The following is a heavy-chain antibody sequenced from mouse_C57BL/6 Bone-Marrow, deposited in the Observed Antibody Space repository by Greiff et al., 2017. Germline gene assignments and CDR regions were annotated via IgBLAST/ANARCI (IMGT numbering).Heavy chain of an antibody. J-gene: IGHJ4*01. CDR2: ISSGGDYI. CDR3: TRGAYYGSFYYYAMDY. V-gene: IGHV5-9-1*02. CDR1: GFTFSSYA. Sequence: EVQGVESGEGLVKPGGSLKLSCAASGFTFSSYAMSWVRQTPEKRLEWVAYISSGGDYIYYADTVKGRFTIARDNARNTLYLQMSSLKSEDTAMYYGTRGAYYGSFYYYAMDYWGRGTAVTVSS. D-gene: IGHD1-1*01.